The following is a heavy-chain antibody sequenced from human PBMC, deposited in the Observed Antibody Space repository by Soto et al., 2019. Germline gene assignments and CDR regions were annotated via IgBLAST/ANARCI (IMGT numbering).Heavy chain of an antibody. CDR3: ARDRVESGYPEYFQH. CDR2: IYSGGST. Sequence: EVQLVESGGGLIQPGGSLRLSCAASGFTVRSYYMSWVRQAPGKGLEWVSVIYSGGSTYYADSVKGRFTISRDNSKNTLYLQMNSLRAEDTAVYYCARDRVESGYPEYFQHWGQGTLVTVSS. V-gene: IGHV3-53*01. CDR1: GFTVRSYY. D-gene: IGHD3-22*01. J-gene: IGHJ1*01.